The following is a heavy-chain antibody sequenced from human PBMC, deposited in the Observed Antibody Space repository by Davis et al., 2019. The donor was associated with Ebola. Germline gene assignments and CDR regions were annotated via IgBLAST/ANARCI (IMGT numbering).Heavy chain of an antibody. CDR3: ARGPANWNDFDY. Sequence: MPGGSLRLSCTVSSGSISSYFWRWIRQPPAKEPEWIGYIPYTGSTNYNPSLKSRVTISADTSKNQFSLKLRSVTAADTAVYFCARGPANWNDFDYWGQGTLVTVSS. D-gene: IGHD1-1*01. V-gene: IGHV4-59*01. CDR1: SGSISSYF. J-gene: IGHJ4*02. CDR2: IPYTGST.